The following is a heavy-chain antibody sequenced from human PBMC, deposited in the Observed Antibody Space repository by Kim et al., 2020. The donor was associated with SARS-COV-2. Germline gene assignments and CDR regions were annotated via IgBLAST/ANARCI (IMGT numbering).Heavy chain of an antibody. V-gene: IGHV3-33*06. CDR3: AKDRHGSGNYYSDY. Sequence: GGSLRLSCAGSGFTFSSYGMHWVRQAPGKGLEWVAVIWYDGSNKYYADSVKGRFTISRDNSKNTLYLQMNSLRAEDTAVYYCAKDRHGSGNYYSDYWGQEPWSPSPQ. J-gene: IGHJ4*01. CDR1: GFTFSSYG. D-gene: IGHD3-10*01. CDR2: IWYDGSNK.